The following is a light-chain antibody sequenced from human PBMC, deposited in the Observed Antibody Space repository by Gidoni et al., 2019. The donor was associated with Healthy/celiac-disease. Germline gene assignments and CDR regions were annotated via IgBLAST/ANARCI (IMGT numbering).Light chain of an antibody. Sequence: QSVLTQPHSASAAPGQKVTISCSGSSSNIGNNYVSWYQQLPGTAPKLLIYDNNKRPSGIPDRFSVSKSGTSATLGITGLQTGDEADYYCGTWDSSLSAGLFGGGTKLTVL. CDR3: GTWDSSLSAGL. V-gene: IGLV1-51*01. CDR1: SSNIGNNY. CDR2: DNN. J-gene: IGLJ2*01.